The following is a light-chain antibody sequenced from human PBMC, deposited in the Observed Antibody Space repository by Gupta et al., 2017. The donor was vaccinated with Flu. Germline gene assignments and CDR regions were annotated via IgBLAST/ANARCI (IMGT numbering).Light chain of an antibody. CDR2: WAS. Sequence: DIVMTQAPYSLAVSLGERATTNCKSNQSGLYSSNNRDYLAWYQQKPGQPPNLLIYWASTSQSGLPDRFSGRASGTDFTLTISIRPAEDVAVYYCQQEDNTPRTFGQGTKLEIK. V-gene: IGKV4-1*01. J-gene: IGKJ1*01. CDR1: QSGLYSSNNRDY. CDR3: QQEDNTPRT.